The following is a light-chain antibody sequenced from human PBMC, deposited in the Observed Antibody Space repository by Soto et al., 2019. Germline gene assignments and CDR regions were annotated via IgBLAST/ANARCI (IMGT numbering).Light chain of an antibody. CDR1: QSISSH. V-gene: IGKV1-39*01. CDR2: AAS. CDR3: LQDYNYPYT. Sequence: DIQMTQSPSSLSASVGDRVTITCRASQSISSHLNWYQQKPGKAPKVLIYAASSLQGGVPARFSGSGSGTDFTLTISSLQPEDFATYYCLQDYNYPYTFGQGTRPEIK. J-gene: IGKJ5*01.